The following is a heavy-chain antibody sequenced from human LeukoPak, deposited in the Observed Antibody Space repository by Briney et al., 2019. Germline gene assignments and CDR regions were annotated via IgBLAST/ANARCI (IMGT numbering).Heavy chain of an antibody. V-gene: IGHV1-2*02. J-gene: IGHJ4*02. CDR2: INPNSGGT. D-gene: IGHD4-17*01. CDR1: GYTFTGYY. CDR3: ARDPAYGDYVGYFDY. Sequence: ASVKVSCKASGYTFTGYYMHWVRQAPGQGLEWMGWINPNSGGTNYAQKFQGRVTMTRDTSISTAYMELSRLRSDDTAVYYCARDPAYGDYVGYFDYWGQGTLVTVSS.